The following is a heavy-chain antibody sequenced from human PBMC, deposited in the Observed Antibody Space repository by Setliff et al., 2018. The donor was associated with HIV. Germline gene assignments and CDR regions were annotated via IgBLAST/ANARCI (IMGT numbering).Heavy chain of an antibody. J-gene: IGHJ4*02. CDR3: ARPAIGVGGGSRFDN. V-gene: IGHV4-39*01. CDR1: GGSFRSSRYY. Sequence: SETLSLTCTVPGGSFRSSRYYWGWIRQPPGKGLEWVGNIHYGGFFWYSPSLKSRVTISVDTSKNQFSLTLRSVTSADTAVYYWARPAIGVGGGSRFDNWGQGTRVTVSS. CDR2: IHYGGFF. D-gene: IGHD3-10*01.